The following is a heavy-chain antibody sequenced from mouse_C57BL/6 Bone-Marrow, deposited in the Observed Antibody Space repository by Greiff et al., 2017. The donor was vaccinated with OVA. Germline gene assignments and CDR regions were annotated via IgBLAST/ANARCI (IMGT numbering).Heavy chain of an antibody. CDR1: GFTFSSYA. Sequence: EVKLVESGEGLVKPGGSLKLSCAASGFTFSSYAMSWVRQTPEKRLEWVAYISSGGDYIYYADTVKGRFTISRDNARNTLYLQMSSLKSEDTAMYYCTRGGGTTVVRYFDVWGTGTTVTVSS. D-gene: IGHD1-1*01. J-gene: IGHJ1*03. CDR2: ISSGGDYI. CDR3: TRGGGTTVVRYFDV. V-gene: IGHV5-9-1*02.